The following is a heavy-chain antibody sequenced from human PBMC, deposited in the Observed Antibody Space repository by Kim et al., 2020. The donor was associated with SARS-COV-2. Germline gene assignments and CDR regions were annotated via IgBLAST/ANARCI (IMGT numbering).Heavy chain of an antibody. CDR3: ARDPLRGITIFGVVISSGGMDV. CDR1: GGSISSGDYY. V-gene: IGHV4-30-4*01. Sequence: SETLSLTCTVSGGSISSGDYYWSWIRQPPGKGLEWIGYIYYSGSTYYNPSLKSRVTISVDTSKNQFSLKLSSVTPADTAVYYCARDPLRGITIFGVVISSGGMDVWGQGTTVTVSS. D-gene: IGHD3-3*01. J-gene: IGHJ6*02. CDR2: IYYSGST.